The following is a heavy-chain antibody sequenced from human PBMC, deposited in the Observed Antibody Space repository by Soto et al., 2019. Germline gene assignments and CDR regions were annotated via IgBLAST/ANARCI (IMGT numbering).Heavy chain of an antibody. Sequence: GGSLRLSCASSGFTFSSYAMSWVRQAPGKGLEWVSAISGSGGSTYYADSVKGRFTISRDNSKNTLYLQMNSLRAEDTAVYYCAKDNAGYSSGWYGYWGQGTLVTVSS. CDR1: GFTFSSYA. J-gene: IGHJ4*02. V-gene: IGHV3-23*01. D-gene: IGHD6-19*01. CDR2: ISGSGGST. CDR3: AKDNAGYSSGWYGY.